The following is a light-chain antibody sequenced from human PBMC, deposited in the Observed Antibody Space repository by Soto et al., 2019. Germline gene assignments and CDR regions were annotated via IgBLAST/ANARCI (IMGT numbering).Light chain of an antibody. Sequence: QSVLTQPASVSGSPGQSITISCTGTSTDVGGYNYVSWYQQHPGRAPKLMIYDVTNRPSGVSDRFSGSKSGNTASLTISGLQAEDEADYYCSSYTGITTLIFGGGTKLTVL. CDR1: STDVGGYNY. CDR3: SSYTGITTLI. V-gene: IGLV2-14*01. CDR2: DVT. J-gene: IGLJ2*01.